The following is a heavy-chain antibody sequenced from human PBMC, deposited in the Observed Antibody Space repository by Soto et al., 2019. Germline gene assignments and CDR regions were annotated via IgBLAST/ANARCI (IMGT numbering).Heavy chain of an antibody. Sequence: EVQLVESGGGLVQPGGSLRLSCAASGFTVSSNYMSWVRQAPGKGLEWGSVIYSGGSTYYADSVKGRFTISRDNSKNTLYLQMNSLRAEDKAVYYCARGGGDCSGGSCDFWRYYLDYWGQGTLVTVSS. CDR2: IYSGGST. CDR3: ARGGGDCSGGSCDFWRYYLDY. CDR1: GFTVSSNY. D-gene: IGHD2-15*01. V-gene: IGHV3-66*01. J-gene: IGHJ4*02.